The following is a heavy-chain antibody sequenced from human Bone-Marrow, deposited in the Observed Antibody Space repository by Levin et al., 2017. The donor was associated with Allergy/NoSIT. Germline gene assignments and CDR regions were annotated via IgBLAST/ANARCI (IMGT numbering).Heavy chain of an antibody. J-gene: IGHJ6*03. V-gene: IGHV7-4-1*02. D-gene: IGHD2-15*01. CDR3: VREVPGYCGGGRCDSPYMDV. CDR1: GYTFTNYA. CDR2: INTNTGNP. Sequence: ASVKVSCKASGYTFTNYAVDWVRQAPGQGLEWMGWINTNTGNPTYAQGFRGRFVFSLDTSVSTSYLQINSLKADDTAVYYCVREVPGYCGGGRCDSPYMDVWGKGTTVTVSS.